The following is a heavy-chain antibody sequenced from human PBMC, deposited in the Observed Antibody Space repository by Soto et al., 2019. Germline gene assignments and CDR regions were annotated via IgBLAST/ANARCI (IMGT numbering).Heavy chain of an antibody. CDR2: INAGNGNT. J-gene: IGHJ5*02. V-gene: IGHV1-3*01. CDR3: ARIRSVSGTPYNWFDP. CDR1: GYTFTIYA. Sequence: ASVKVSCKASGYTFTIYAMHWVRQAPGQRLEWMGWINAGNGNTKYSQKFQGRVTITRDTSASTAYMELSSLRSEDTAVYYCARIRSVSGTPYNWFDPWGQGTLVTVSS. D-gene: IGHD3-10*01.